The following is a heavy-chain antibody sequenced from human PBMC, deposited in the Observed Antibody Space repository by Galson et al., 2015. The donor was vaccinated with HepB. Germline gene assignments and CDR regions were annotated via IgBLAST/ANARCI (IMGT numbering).Heavy chain of an antibody. V-gene: IGHV4-34*01. CDR3: ARARNNLPLWPKFPLFDP. CDR1: GGSFSGYY. D-gene: IGHD1-14*01. Sequence: SETLSLTCAVYGGSFSGYYRSWIRQPPGKGLEWIGEINHSGSTNYNPSLKSRVTISVDTSKNQFSLKLSSVTAADTAVYYCARARNNLPLWPKFPLFDPWGQGTLVTVSS. CDR2: INHSGST. J-gene: IGHJ5*02.